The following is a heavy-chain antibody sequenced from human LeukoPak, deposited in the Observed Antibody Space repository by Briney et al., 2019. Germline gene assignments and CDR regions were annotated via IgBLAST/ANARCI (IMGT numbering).Heavy chain of an antibody. Sequence: GGSLRLSCAASGFTFSDYYMSWVRQAPGRGLVWLTVIWPEGTTKYYADSVKGRFTISRDNSKNTLYLQMNSLRAEDTAVYYCARHNNAFDWDSWGQGTLVTVSS. CDR1: GFTFSDYY. J-gene: IGHJ4*02. CDR2: IWPEGTTK. D-gene: IGHD1-14*01. V-gene: IGHV3-33*08. CDR3: ARHNNAFDWDS.